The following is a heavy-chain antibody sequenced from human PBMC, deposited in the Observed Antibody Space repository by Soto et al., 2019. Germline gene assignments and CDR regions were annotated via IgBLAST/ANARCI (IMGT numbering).Heavy chain of an antibody. Sequence: QVHLVQSGAEVKKPGSSVKVSCKASGGSFSSYAISWVRQAPGQGLQWMGGVIPVFGSANYAQKFHGRITIPADGATSTAYMELSSLRFEDTAVYYCARDLFISSWDLLAAAGPGGLVVWGQGTTVTVSS. CDR2: VIPVFGSA. CDR3: ARDLFISSWDLLAAAGPGGLVV. CDR1: GGSFSSYA. D-gene: IGHD6-13*01. J-gene: IGHJ6*02. V-gene: IGHV1-69*01.